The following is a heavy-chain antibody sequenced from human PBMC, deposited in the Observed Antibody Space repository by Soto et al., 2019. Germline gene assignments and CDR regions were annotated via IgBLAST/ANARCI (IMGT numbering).Heavy chain of an antibody. D-gene: IGHD5-12*01. CDR1: GFTFSSYG. CDR2: IWYDGSNK. V-gene: IGHV3-33*01. CDR3: AREMATTAPFDY. Sequence: GGSLRLSXAASGFTFSSYGMHWVRQAPGKGLEWVAVIWYDGSNKYYADSVKGRFTISRDNSKNTLYLRMNSLRAEDTAVYYCAREMATTAPFDYWGQGTLVTVSS. J-gene: IGHJ4*02.